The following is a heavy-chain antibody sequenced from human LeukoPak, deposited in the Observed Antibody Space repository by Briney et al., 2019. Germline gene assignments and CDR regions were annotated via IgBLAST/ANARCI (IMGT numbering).Heavy chain of an antibody. J-gene: IGHJ4*02. CDR1: GFTFSDYY. Sequence: GGSLRLSCAASGFTFSDYYMSWIRQAPGKGLEWISYISGSGNSIYYVDSVKGRFTISRDSANNSLYLQMNSLRVDDTAVYYCARDRRWLQFWGQGTLVIVSS. D-gene: IGHD5-24*01. V-gene: IGHV3-11*01. CDR2: ISGSGNSI. CDR3: ARDRRWLQF.